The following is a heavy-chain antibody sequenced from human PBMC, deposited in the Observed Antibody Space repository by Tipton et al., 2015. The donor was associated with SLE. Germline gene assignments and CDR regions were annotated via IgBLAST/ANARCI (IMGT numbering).Heavy chain of an antibody. CDR3: ARDIGIAAQRGWFDP. D-gene: IGHD6-13*01. V-gene: IGHV4-38-2*02. CDR1: GYSISSGYY. CDR2: IYHSGST. Sequence: LRLSCAVSGYSISSGYYWGWIRQPPGKGLEWIGSIYHSGSTYYNPSLKSRVTISVDTSKNQFSLKLSSVTAADTAVYYCARDIGIAAQRGWFDPWGREPWPPSPQ. J-gene: IGHJ5*02.